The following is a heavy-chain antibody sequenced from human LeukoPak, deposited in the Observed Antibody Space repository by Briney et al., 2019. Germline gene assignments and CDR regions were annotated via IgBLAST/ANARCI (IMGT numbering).Heavy chain of an antibody. D-gene: IGHD3/OR15-3a*01. CDR1: GYTFTGYW. CDR2: ISPSGGST. CDR3: ARRGLVAGIYDLVYGFDL. Sequence: ASVKVSCKAFGYTFTGYWMHWVRQAPGQGPEWMGVISPSGGSTIYAQKFKGRVTLTRDMSTSTDYLELSSLRSEDTAVYYCARRGLVAGIYDLVYGFDLWGQGTMVTVSS. V-gene: IGHV1-46*01. J-gene: IGHJ3*01.